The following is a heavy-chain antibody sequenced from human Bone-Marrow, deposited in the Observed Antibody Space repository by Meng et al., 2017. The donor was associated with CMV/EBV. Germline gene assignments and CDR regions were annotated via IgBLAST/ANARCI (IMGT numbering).Heavy chain of an antibody. CDR2: IRYDGSNK. J-gene: IGHJ6*02. CDR1: GFTFSSYG. Sequence: GGSLRLSCAASGFTFSSYGMHWVRQAPGKGLEWVAFIRYDGSNKYYADSVKGRFTISRDNSKNTLYLQMNSLRAKDTAVYYCAKDGGYSYVSYYYYYGMDVWGQGTTVTVSS. D-gene: IGHD5-18*01. V-gene: IGHV3-30*02. CDR3: AKDGGYSYVSYYYYYGMDV.